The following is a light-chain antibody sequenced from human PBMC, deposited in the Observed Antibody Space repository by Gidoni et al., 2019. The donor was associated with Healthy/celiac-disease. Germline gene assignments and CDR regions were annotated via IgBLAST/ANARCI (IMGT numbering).Light chain of an antibody. CDR1: QRVSSN. V-gene: IGKV3-15*01. CDR3: QQYNNWPLT. J-gene: IGKJ4*01. Sequence: ETVMTQSPATLSVSPGESATLSCRASQRVSSNLAWYQQKPGQAPRLLIYGASTRATGIPARFSGSGSGTEFTLTISSMQSEDFAVYYCQQYNNWPLTFGGGTKVEIK. CDR2: GAS.